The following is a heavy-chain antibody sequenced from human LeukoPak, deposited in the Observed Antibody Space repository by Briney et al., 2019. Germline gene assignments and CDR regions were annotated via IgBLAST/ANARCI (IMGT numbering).Heavy chain of an antibody. CDR2: IYYSGST. D-gene: IGHD2-2*01. Sequence: SETLSLTCTVSGGSISSYYWSWLRQPPGKGLEWIGYIYYSGSTNYNPSLKSRVTISVDTSKNQFSLKLSSVTAADTAVYYCARVGYCSSTSCYLFDYWGQGTLVTVSS. J-gene: IGHJ4*02. CDR3: ARVGYCSSTSCYLFDY. V-gene: IGHV4-59*01. CDR1: GGSISSYY.